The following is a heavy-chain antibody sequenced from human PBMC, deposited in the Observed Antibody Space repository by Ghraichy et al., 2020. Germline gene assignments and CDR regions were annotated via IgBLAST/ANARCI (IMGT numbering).Heavy chain of an antibody. CDR3: ARKFNGAFDM. V-gene: IGHV3-7*01. J-gene: IGHJ3*02. Sequence: GESLNISCAASGFTFSSYWMSWVRQAPGKGLEWVANIKQDGSEKYYVDSVKGRFTISRDNAENSLYLQMNSLRADDTAVYYCARKFNGAFDMWGQGTMVTVSS. CDR1: GFTFSSYW. CDR2: IKQDGSEK.